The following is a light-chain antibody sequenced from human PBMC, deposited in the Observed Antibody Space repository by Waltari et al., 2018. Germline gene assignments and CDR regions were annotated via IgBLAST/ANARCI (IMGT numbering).Light chain of an antibody. CDR3: QQYYSPYT. Sequence: DIVMTQSPDPLAVSLGERATINCKSSQSVLYSSNNKNYLAWYQQKPGQPPMLLISWASTRESGVPDRFSGSGSGTDFTLTISSLQAEDVAVYYCQQYYSPYTFGQGTKLEIK. J-gene: IGKJ2*01. CDR2: WAS. V-gene: IGKV4-1*01. CDR1: QSVLYSSNNKNY.